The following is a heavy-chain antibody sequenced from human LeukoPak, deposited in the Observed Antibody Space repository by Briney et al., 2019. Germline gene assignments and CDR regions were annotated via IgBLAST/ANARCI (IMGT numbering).Heavy chain of an antibody. CDR2: IYYSGST. J-gene: IGHJ4*02. CDR1: GGSISSYY. Sequence: SQTLSLTCTVSGGSISSYYWSWIRQPPGKGLEWIGYIYYSGSTNYNPSLKSRVTISVDTSKNQFSLKLSSVTAADTAVYYCAREGGGSSWYPYFDYWGQGTLVTVSS. V-gene: IGHV4-59*01. CDR3: AREGGGSSWYPYFDY. D-gene: IGHD6-13*01.